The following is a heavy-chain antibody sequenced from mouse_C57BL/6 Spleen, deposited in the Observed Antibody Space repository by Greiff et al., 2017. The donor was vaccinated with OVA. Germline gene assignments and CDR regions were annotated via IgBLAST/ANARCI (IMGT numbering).Heavy chain of an antibody. CDR3: APTAQAGAMDY. CDR2: IDPSDSYT. V-gene: IGHV1-50*01. Sequence: QVQLQQPGAELVKPGASVKLSCKASGYTFTSYWMQWVKQRPGQGLEWIGEIDPSDSYTNYNQKFKGKATLTVDTSSSTAYMQLSSLTSEDSAVYYCAPTAQAGAMDYWGQGTSVTVSS. D-gene: IGHD3-2*02. J-gene: IGHJ4*01. CDR1: GYTFTSYW.